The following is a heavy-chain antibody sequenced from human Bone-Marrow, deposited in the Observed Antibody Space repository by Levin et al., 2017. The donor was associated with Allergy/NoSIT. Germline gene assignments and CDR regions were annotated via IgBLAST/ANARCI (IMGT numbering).Heavy chain of an antibody. Sequence: LSLTCAASGFTLNSYAMSWVRQAPGKGLEWVSAISSTGGSTYYADSVKGRFTISRDTSKNTLYLQMNSLRAEHTAVYYCARAHSNYAYYGMDVWGQGTTVTVSS. J-gene: IGHJ6*02. CDR1: GFTLNSYA. V-gene: IGHV3-23*01. CDR3: ARAHSNYAYYGMDV. D-gene: IGHD4-11*01. CDR2: ISSTGGST.